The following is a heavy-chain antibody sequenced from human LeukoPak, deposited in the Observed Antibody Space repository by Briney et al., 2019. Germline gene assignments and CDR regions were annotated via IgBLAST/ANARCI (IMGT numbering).Heavy chain of an antibody. D-gene: IGHD4/OR15-4a*01. J-gene: IGHJ4*02. CDR1: GYTFTNYG. CDR3: ARDERARDYGAAGYFDY. Sequence: ASVKVSCKASGYTFTNYGISWVRQAPGQGLEWMGWISPYNSNTNPAQKLQGRVTMTTDTSTNTAYLELRSLRFDDTAIYYCARDERARDYGAAGYFDYWGQGTLVTVSS. CDR2: ISPYNSNT. V-gene: IGHV1-18*01.